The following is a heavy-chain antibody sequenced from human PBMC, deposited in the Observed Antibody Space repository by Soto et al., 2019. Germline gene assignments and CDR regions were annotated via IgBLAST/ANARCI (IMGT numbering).Heavy chain of an antibody. V-gene: IGHV4-59*08. Sequence: SETLSLTCTVSGDSIDNYYWSWIRQPPGKGLEWIGYIYYTGTTNYNPSLKSRVTISVDTSKNQFSLKLSSVTAADTAVYYCARRYGVYFDYWGRGTLVTVSS. CDR3: ARRYGVYFDY. D-gene: IGHD4-17*01. CDR1: GDSIDNYY. CDR2: IYYTGTT. J-gene: IGHJ4*02.